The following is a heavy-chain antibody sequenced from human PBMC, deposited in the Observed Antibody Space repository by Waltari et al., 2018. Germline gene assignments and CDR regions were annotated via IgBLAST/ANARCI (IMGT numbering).Heavy chain of an antibody. J-gene: IGHJ6*02. Sequence: GWIRQPPGKALEWMGIIYPGDSDTRYSPSFQGQVTISADKSISTAYLQWSSLKASDTAMYYCARSHAGFYYYYGMDVWGQGTTVTVSS. CDR2: IYPGDSDT. D-gene: IGHD5-12*01. CDR3: ARSHAGFYYYYGMDV. V-gene: IGHV5-51*01.